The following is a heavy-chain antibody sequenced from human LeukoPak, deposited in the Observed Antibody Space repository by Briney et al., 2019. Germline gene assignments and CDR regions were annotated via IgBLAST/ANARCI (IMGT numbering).Heavy chain of an antibody. D-gene: IGHD4-11*01. CDR1: GGSLSSSGYY. CDR2: IYYSGST. CDR3: ARHFYSANYYFDY. V-gene: IGHV4-39*01. Sequence: SETLSLTCTVSGGSLSSSGYYWGWIRQPPGKGLEWIGSIYYSGSTYYNPSLKSRVTISVDTSNNQFSLKLSSVTAADTAVFYCARHFYSANYYFDYWGQGTLATVSS. J-gene: IGHJ4*02.